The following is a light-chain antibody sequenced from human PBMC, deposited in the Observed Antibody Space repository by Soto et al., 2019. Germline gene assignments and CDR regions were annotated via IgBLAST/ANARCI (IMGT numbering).Light chain of an antibody. CDR3: AAWDDSLNGHV. CDR2: TTN. J-gene: IGLJ1*01. Sequence: QSVLTQPHSASGTPGQRXTIXXXXXXXXIGTSSVHWFQQLPGTAPKLLISTTNQRPSGVPERFSGSKSGTSASLAISGLQSEDEADYYCAAWDDSLNGHVFGTGTKLTVL. CDR1: XXXIGTSS. V-gene: IGLV1-44*01.